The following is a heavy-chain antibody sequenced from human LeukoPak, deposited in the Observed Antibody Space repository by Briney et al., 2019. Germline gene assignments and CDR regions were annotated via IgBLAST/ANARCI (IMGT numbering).Heavy chain of an antibody. CDR1: GGSLSNYY. J-gene: IGHJ3*02. CDR2: VHHSGTT. CDR3: ARHLRSGTCYRAFDI. D-gene: IGHD1-26*01. Sequence: SETLSLTCTVSGGSLSNYYWSWVRQPPGMGLEWIGYVHHSGTTNYNPSLRSRVTISVDMSKSQFSLKLSSVTAADTALYYCARHLRSGTCYRAFDIWGQGTMLTVSS. V-gene: IGHV4-59*08.